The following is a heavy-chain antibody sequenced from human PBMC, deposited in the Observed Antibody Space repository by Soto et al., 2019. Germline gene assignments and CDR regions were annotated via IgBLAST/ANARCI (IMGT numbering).Heavy chain of an antibody. D-gene: IGHD6-19*01. CDR3: ARAVAVPADFAY. CDR1: GDTFTGYA. Sequence: ASVKVSCKASGDTFTGYAFHWVRQAPGQRLEWMGWINAGNGNTKYSQKFQGRVTITRDTSASTAYMELSSLRSEDTAVYYCARAVAVPADFAYWGQGTLVTVSS. J-gene: IGHJ4*02. V-gene: IGHV1-3*01. CDR2: INAGNGNT.